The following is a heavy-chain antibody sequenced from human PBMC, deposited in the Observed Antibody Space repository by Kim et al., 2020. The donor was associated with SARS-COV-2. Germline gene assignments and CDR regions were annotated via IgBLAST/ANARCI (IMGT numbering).Heavy chain of an antibody. D-gene: IGHD2-15*01. J-gene: IGHJ6*02. CDR3: ARDLVVVAAVRYYYYGMDV. Sequence: GGSLRLSCAASGFTVSSNYMSWVRQAPGKGLEWVSVIYSGGSTYYAYSVKGRFTISRDNSKNTLYLQMNSLRAEDTAVYYCARDLVVVAAVRYYYYGMDVWGQGTTVTVSS. CDR1: GFTVSSNY. V-gene: IGHV3-66*02. CDR2: IYSGGST.